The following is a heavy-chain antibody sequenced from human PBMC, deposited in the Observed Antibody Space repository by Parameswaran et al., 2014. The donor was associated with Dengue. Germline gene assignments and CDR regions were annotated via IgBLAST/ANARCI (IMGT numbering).Heavy chain of an antibody. CDR3: ARGDWSLSVGDPYGMDV. D-gene: IGHD3-9*01. CDR2: SSTNNPNV. J-gene: IGHJ6*02. V-gene: IGHV1-18*01. Sequence: WVRQAPGQGLEWMGWSSTNNPNVRYAQKFQGRVTLTTDTSTSTANMELRSLTSDDTAVYYCARGDWSLSVGDPYGMDVWGQGDHGHRLL.